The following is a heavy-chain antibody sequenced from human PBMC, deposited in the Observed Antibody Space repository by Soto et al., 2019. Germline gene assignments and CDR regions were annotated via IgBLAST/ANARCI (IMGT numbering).Heavy chain of an antibody. CDR1: GFSLSTSGVG. D-gene: IGHD3-10*01. Sequence: QITLKESGPTLVKPTQTLTLTCTFSGFSLSTSGVGVGWIRQPPGKALEWLALIYWDDDKRYSPSLKSRLTITKEPSKNQVVLTMTNMDPVDTATYYCAYSRYTGSGVDYWGQGTLVTVSS. V-gene: IGHV2-5*02. J-gene: IGHJ4*02. CDR3: AYSRYTGSGVDY. CDR2: IYWDDDK.